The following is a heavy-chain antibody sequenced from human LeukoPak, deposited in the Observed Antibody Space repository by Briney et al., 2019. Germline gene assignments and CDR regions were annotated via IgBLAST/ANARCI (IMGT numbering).Heavy chain of an antibody. CDR1: GFTFSSYS. Sequence: GGSLRLSCAASGFTFSSYSMNWVRQAPGKGLEWVSSISSSSSYIYYADSVKGRFTISRDNAKNSLYLQMNSLRAEDTAVYCCAREKVPRYYGSGSYYYGMDVWGQGTTVTVSS. D-gene: IGHD3-10*01. J-gene: IGHJ6*02. V-gene: IGHV3-21*01. CDR3: AREKVPRYYGSGSYYYGMDV. CDR2: ISSSSSYI.